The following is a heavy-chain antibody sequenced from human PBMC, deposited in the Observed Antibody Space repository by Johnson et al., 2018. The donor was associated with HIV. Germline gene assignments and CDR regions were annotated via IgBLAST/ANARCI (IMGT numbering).Heavy chain of an antibody. D-gene: IGHD6-19*01. J-gene: IGHJ3*02. CDR3: VRDQGSGWPTNAFDI. V-gene: IGHV3-30*03. CDR2: ITYDGRNK. Sequence: QVQLVESGGGVVQPGRSLRLSCAASGFSFSSYDMHWVRQAPGKGLEWVAVITYDGRNKYYADSVKGRFIIFRDNSKNLTNLQMNGLSDEDTADYYCVRDQGSGWPTNAFDIWGRGTRVTVSS. CDR1: GFSFSSYD.